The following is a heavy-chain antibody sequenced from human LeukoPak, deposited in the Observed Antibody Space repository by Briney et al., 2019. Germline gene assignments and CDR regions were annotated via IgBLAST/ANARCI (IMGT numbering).Heavy chain of an antibody. J-gene: IGHJ6*04. CDR1: GFTFRSYS. CDR2: ISSSGSTI. V-gene: IGHV3-48*04. Sequence: GGSLRLSCAASGFTFRSYSMNWVRQAPGKGLDWVSSISSSGSTIYYADSVKGRFTISRDNAKNSLYLQMNRLRAEDTAVYYCAELGITMIGGVWGKGTTVTISS. D-gene: IGHD3-10*02. CDR3: AELGITMIGGV.